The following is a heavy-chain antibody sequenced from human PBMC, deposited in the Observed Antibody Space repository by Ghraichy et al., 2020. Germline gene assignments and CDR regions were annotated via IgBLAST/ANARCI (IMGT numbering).Heavy chain of an antibody. CDR2: ISSSSSTI. V-gene: IGHV3-48*02. D-gene: IGHD1-26*01. CDR3: ARVHSGSSYDAFDI. Sequence: LSLTCAASGFTFSSYSMNWVRQAPGKGLEWVSYISSSSSTIYYADSVKGRFTISRDNAKNSLYLQMNSLRDEDTAVYYCARVHSGSSYDAFDIWGQGTMVTVSS. CDR1: GFTFSSYS. J-gene: IGHJ3*02.